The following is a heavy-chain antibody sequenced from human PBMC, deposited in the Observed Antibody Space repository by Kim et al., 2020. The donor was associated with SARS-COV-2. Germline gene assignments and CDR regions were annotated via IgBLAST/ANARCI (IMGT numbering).Heavy chain of an antibody. V-gene: IGHV3-15*01. D-gene: IGHD2-21*02. CDR3: TTICGGDCYLPDY. Sequence: YAAPVKGRFTISRDDSKNTLYLQMNSLKTEDTAVYYCTTICGGDCYLPDYWGQGTLVTVSS. J-gene: IGHJ4*02.